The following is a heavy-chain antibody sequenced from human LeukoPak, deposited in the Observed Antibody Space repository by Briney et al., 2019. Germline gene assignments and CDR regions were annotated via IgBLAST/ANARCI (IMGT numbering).Heavy chain of an antibody. CDR2: ISSSGRLM. D-gene: IGHD1-14*01. Sequence: GGSLRLSCAASGFTFSYYYINWIRQAPGKGREWVSHISSSGRLMQYADSVKGRFTITRDKTQNFMSLQMNSLKPEDTAVYYCARDTNNGLDVWGRGTTVTVSS. CDR1: GFTFSYYY. J-gene: IGHJ6*02. CDR3: ARDTNNGLDV. V-gene: IGHV3-11*01.